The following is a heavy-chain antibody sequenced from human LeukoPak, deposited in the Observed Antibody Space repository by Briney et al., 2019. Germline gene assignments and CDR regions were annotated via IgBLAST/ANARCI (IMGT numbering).Heavy chain of an antibody. J-gene: IGHJ4*02. D-gene: IGHD4-17*01. Sequence: SETLSLTCTVSGGSISSSSYYWGWIRQPLGKGLEWIGSIYYSGSTYYNPSLKSRVTISVDTSKNQFSLKLSSVTAADTAVYYCARHAIHFYGDYGGYYFDYWGQGTLVTVSS. V-gene: IGHV4-39*01. CDR1: GGSISSSSYY. CDR2: IYYSGST. CDR3: ARHAIHFYGDYGGYYFDY.